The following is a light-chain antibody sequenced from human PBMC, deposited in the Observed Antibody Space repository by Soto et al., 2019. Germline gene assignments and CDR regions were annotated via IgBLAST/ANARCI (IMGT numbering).Light chain of an antibody. CDR3: SAYTKQSTPV. CDR2: EVN. CDR1: SSDVVAYKY. V-gene: IGLV2-14*03. J-gene: IGLJ1*01. Sequence: QSALTQPASVSGSTGQSITISCTGTSSDVVAYKYVSWFQLYPGKVPKLIIYEVNDHPSRVSNCFSASKSGNPSSLTIYGLQTEDEADYYCSAYTKQSTPVFGTWTKVTVL.